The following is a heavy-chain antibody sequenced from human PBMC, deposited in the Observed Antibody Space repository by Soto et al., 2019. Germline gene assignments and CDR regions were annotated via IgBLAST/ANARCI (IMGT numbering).Heavy chain of an antibody. V-gene: IGHV4-30-2*01. CDR3: ARVGGGSCCNWFDP. D-gene: IGHD2-15*01. J-gene: IGHJ5*02. CDR2: IYHSGST. Sequence: PSETLSLTCAVSGGSISSGGYSWSCIRQPPGKGLEWIGYIYHSGSTYYNPSLKSRVTISVDRSKNQFSLKLSSVTAADTAVYYCARVGGGSCCNWFDPWGQGTLVTVSS. CDR1: GGSISSGGYS.